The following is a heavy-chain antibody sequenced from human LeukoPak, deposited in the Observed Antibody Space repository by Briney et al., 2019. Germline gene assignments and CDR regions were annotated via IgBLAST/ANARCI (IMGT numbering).Heavy chain of an antibody. CDR1: GGSISDYY. D-gene: IGHD1-26*01. V-gene: IGHV4-59*01. CDR3: ARERVGATLLGGPRSYYFDY. J-gene: IGHJ4*02. Sequence: SETLSLTCTVSGGSISDYYWSWIRQPPGKGLEWIGYIHYSGSTNYNPSLKSRLAISVDTSKNQFSLKLSSVTAADTAVYYCARERVGATLLGGPRSYYFDYWGQGTLVTVSS. CDR2: IHYSGST.